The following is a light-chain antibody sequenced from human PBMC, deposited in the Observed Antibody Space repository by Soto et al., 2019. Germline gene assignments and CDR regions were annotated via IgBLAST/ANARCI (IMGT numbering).Light chain of an antibody. CDR3: QNYNSAPLT. Sequence: DIQMTQSPSSLSASVGDRVTITCRASQGIRNYLAWYQQKPGKVPKLLIYGASTLQSGVPSRFSGSGSGTDFTLTISSLQPVDVATYYCQNYNSAPLTFGGGTKVEIK. J-gene: IGKJ4*01. CDR1: QGIRNY. CDR2: GAS. V-gene: IGKV1-27*01.